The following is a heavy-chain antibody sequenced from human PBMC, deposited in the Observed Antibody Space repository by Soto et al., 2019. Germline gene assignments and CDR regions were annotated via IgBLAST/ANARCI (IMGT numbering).Heavy chain of an antibody. D-gene: IGHD6-13*01. V-gene: IGHV3-48*04. J-gene: IGHJ5*02. CDR1: GFTFSSYS. CDR2: ISSSSSTI. CDR3: ARQPERIAEIGWFDP. Sequence: EVQLVESGGGLVQPGGSLRLSCAASGFTFSSYSMNWVRQAPGKGLEWVSYISSSSSTIYYADSVKGRFTISRDNATNSLNLQMNSLGAGDAAVYYCARQPERIAEIGWFDPWGQGTLVTVSS.